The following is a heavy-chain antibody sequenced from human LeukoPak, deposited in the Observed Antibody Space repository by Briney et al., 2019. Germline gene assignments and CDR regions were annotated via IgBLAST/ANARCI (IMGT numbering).Heavy chain of an antibody. CDR2: VYYSGST. CDR1: GGSISSYY. J-gene: IGHJ5*02. V-gene: IGHV4-59*01. CDR3: AREIGTRVVPAALPYNWFDP. Sequence: PSETLSLTCTVSGGSISSYYWSWIRQPPGKGLEWIGYVYYSGSTDYNPSLKSRVTISVDTSKNQFSLKLSSVTAADTAVYYCAREIGTRVVPAALPYNWFDPWGQGTLVTVSS. D-gene: IGHD2-2*01.